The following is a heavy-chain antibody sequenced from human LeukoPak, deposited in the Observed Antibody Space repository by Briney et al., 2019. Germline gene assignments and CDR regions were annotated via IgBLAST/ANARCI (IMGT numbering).Heavy chain of an antibody. CDR3: ARGFGDWGLSWFDP. V-gene: IGHV4-61*01. Sequence: SETLSLSCTVSGGSVSSGSYYWSWIRQPPGKGLEWIGYIYYSGSAKYNPSLKSRVTISVDTSKNQFSLKLTSVTAADTAVYYCARGFGDWGLSWFDPWGQGTLVTVSS. CDR1: GGSVSSGSYY. CDR2: IYYSGSA. J-gene: IGHJ5*02. D-gene: IGHD3-10*01.